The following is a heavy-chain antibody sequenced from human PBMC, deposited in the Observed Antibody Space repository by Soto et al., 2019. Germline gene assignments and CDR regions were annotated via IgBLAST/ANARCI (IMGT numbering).Heavy chain of an antibody. CDR2: ISYSGRT. D-gene: IGHD4-17*01. J-gene: IGHJ4*02. Sequence: SETLSLTCTVSVASIITDNYFWVWIRQSPRRGLELIGSISYSGRTYDNPSLQSRITTSIDASKNQFSLKLTSVTTADTAVYYCARRRASDYGGNHHPYHFDLWGQGDLVTVSS. CDR3: ARRRASDYGGNHHPYHFDL. V-gene: IGHV4-39*01. CDR1: VASIITDNYF.